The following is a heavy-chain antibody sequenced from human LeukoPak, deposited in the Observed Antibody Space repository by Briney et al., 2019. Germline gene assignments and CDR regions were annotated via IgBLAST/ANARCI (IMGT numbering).Heavy chain of an antibody. CDR1: GGSISSCY. CDR3: AGTSTIFGVVIILTAFDI. Sequence: SETLSLTCTVSGGSISSCYWSWIRQPPGKGLEWTGYIYYSGSTNYNPSLKSRVTISVDTSKNQFSLKLSSVTAADTAVYYCAGTSTIFGVVIILTAFDIWGQGTMVTVSS. V-gene: IGHV4-59*08. D-gene: IGHD3-3*01. CDR2: IYYSGST. J-gene: IGHJ3*02.